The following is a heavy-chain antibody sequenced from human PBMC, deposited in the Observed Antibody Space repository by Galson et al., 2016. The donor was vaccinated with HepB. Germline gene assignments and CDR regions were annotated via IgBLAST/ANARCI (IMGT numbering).Heavy chain of an antibody. CDR3: ERDNVSYFDFWSGYYSGAHYYGMDV. CDR1: GFTFSTYW. V-gene: IGHV3-7*01. J-gene: IGHJ6*02. CDR2: IKQDGGEK. Sequence: SLRLSCAASGFTFSTYWMTWVRQAPGKGLEWVANIKQDGGEKYYVDSVTGRFTISRDNAKNSLYLQMNSLRVEDTALYYCERDNVSYFDFWSGYYSGAHYYGMDVWGQGTTVTVSS. D-gene: IGHD3-3*01.